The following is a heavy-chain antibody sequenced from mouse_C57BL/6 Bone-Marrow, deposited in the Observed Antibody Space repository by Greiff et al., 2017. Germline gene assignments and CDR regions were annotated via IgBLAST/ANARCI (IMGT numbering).Heavy chain of an antibody. CDR2: INPNNGGT. CDR1: GYTFTDYY. V-gene: IGHV1-26*01. D-gene: IGHD3-1*01. J-gene: IGHJ2*01. Sequence: VQLQQSGPELVKPGASVKISCKASGYTFTDYYMNWVKQSHGKSLEWIGDINPNNGGTRYNQKFKGKATLTVDKSSSTAYMELRSLTSEDSAVYYCARGGLLQDYWGQGTTLTVSS. CDR3: ARGGLLQDY.